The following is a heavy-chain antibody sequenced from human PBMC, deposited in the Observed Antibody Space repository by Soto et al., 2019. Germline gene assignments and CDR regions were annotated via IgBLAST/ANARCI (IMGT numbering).Heavy chain of an antibody. D-gene: IGHD3-3*01. CDR3: ARFIDFWSGHDLYYFDY. CDR1: GGSISSYY. V-gene: IGHV4-59*01. Sequence: SETLSLTCTVSGGSISSYYWSWIRQPPGKGLEWIGYIYYSGSTNYNPSLKSRVTISVDTSKNQFSLKLSSVTAADTAVYYCARFIDFWSGHDLYYFDYWDQGTLVTVSS. CDR2: IYYSGST. J-gene: IGHJ4*02.